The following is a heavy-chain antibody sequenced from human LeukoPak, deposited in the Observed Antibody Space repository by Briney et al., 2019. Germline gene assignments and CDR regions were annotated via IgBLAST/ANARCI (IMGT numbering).Heavy chain of an antibody. V-gene: IGHV3-23*01. CDR3: AKLPPSSGGPIEDY. D-gene: IGHD3-22*01. CDR2: ISGSGGST. J-gene: IGHJ4*02. Sequence: GGSLRLSCTASGFTFSSSAMSWVRQAPGKGLEWVSAISGSGGSTYYADSVKGRFTISRDNSKNTLYLQINSLRAEDTALYYCAKLPPSSGGPIEDYRGQGTLVTVSS. CDR1: GFTFSSSA.